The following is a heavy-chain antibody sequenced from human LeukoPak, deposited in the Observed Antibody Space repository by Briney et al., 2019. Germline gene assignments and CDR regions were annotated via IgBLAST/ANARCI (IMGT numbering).Heavy chain of an antibody. D-gene: IGHD6-19*01. CDR2: ISSNGGST. CDR1: GFTFSSYA. CDR3: ARVAVPGIWYFDL. J-gene: IGHJ2*01. Sequence: PGGSLRLSCAASGFTFSSYAMHWVRQAPGKGLEYVSAISSNGGSTYYANSVKGRFTISRDNSKNTLYLQMGSLRAEDMAVYNCARVAVPGIWYFDLWGRGTLVTVSS. V-gene: IGHV3-64*01.